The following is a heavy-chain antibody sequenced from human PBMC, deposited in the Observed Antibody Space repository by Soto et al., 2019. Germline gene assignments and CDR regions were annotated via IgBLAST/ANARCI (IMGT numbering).Heavy chain of an antibody. Sequence: SETLSLTCAVSGYSISSGYYWGWIRQPPGKGLEWIGIMFHSGSTYYNPSLQSRVTISVDTSKNQVSLKLTSVTVADTAVYFCANQRSREGYNFIEYWGQGIQVTVSS. CDR2: MFHSGST. J-gene: IGHJ4*02. D-gene: IGHD5-12*01. V-gene: IGHV4-38-2*01. CDR3: ANQRSREGYNFIEY. CDR1: GYSISSGYY.